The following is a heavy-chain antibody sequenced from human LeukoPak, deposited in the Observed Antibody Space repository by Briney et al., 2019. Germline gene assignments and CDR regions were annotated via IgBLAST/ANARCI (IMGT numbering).Heavy chain of an antibody. J-gene: IGHJ4*02. D-gene: IGHD1-26*01. CDR3: ARVRVVGATRGPHFDY. CDR2: INPSGGST. V-gene: IGHV1-46*01. CDR1: EYTFTSYY. Sequence: ASVKVSCKASEYTFTSYYMHWVRQAPGQGLEWMGIINPSGGSTSYAQKFQGRVTMTRDMSTSTVYMELSSLRSEDTAVYYCARVRVVGATRGPHFDYWGQGTLVTVSS.